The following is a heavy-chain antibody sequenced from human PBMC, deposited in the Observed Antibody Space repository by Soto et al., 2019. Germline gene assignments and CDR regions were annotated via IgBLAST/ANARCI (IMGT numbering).Heavy chain of an antibody. V-gene: IGHV4-4*07. J-gene: IGHJ4*02. CDR2: IYNSGST. CDR1: GASISSYY. CDR3: AAQKWLQLRVRFDY. D-gene: IGHD1-1*01. Sequence: QVQLQESGPGLVKPSETLFLTCTVSGASISSYYWSWIRQPAGKGLEWIGRIYNSGSTNYNPSLKSRVSMSSDTSKNQVSLNLNFVTAADTAVYFCAAQKWLQLRVRFDYWGQGIQVTVSS.